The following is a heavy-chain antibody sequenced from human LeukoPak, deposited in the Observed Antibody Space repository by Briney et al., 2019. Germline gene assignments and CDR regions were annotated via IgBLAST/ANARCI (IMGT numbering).Heavy chain of an antibody. CDR1: GGSVNTYY. V-gene: IGHV4-4*07. D-gene: IGHD6-19*01. Sequence: SETLSLTCSVSGGSVNTYYWSWIRQSAGKGLEWIGRISITEGTNYNPSLKSRVSMSVDASKNQVSLKLGSVTAADTAVYYCARLRRDINDWYADDCWGQGTLVTVSS. J-gene: IGHJ4*02. CDR3: ARLRRDINDWYADDC. CDR2: ISITEGT.